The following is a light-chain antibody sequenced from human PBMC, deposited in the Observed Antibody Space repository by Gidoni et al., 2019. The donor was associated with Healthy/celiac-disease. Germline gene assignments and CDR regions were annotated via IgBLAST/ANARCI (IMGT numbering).Light chain of an antibody. CDR2: AAS. V-gene: IGKV1-39*01. J-gene: IGKJ1*01. CDR1: QSISRY. CDR3: QQTYSAPPT. Sequence: DIQMTQSPSSLSASVGDRVTITCRARQSISRYLNWYQQKPGKAPKLLFFAASSLQSGVPSRFSGSGSGPDFTLTISSLQPEDFATYYCQQTYSAPPTFGQGTKVDIK.